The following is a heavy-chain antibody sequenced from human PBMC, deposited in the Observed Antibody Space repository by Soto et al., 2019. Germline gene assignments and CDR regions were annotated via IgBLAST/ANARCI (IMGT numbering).Heavy chain of an antibody. V-gene: IGHV1-18*01. CDR2: ISAYNGNT. CDR1: GYTLTSYG. D-gene: IGHD7-27*01. Sequence: ASVKVSCKASGYTLTSYGISWVRQAPGQGLEWMGWISAYNGNTNYAQKLQGRVTMTTDTSTSTAYMELRSLRSDDTAVYYCAREGLANWGRYYYYGMDVWGQGTTVTVSS. J-gene: IGHJ6*02. CDR3: AREGLANWGRYYYYGMDV.